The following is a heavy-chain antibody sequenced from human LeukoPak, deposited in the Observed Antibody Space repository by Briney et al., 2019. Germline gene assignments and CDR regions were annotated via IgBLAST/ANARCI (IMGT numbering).Heavy chain of an antibody. Sequence: PGGSLRLSCAASGFTFSSYSMNWVRQAPGKGLEWVSSISSSSSYIYYADSVKGRFTTSRDNAKNSLYLQMNSLRAEDTAVYYCASPSYGEGAFDYWGQGTLVTVSS. D-gene: IGHD4-17*01. J-gene: IGHJ4*02. V-gene: IGHV3-21*01. CDR1: GFTFSSYS. CDR3: ASPSYGEGAFDY. CDR2: ISSSSSYI.